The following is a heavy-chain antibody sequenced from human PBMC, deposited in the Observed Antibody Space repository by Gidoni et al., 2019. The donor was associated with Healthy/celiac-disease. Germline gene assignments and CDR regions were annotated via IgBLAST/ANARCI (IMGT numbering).Heavy chain of an antibody. J-gene: IGHJ6*02. V-gene: IGHV3-30-3*01. CDR2: ISYDGSNK. D-gene: IGHD3-22*01. Sequence: QVQLVESGGGVVQPGRSLRRSCAASGFTFRSFAMHWVRPAPGKGLEWVAVISYDGSNKYYADSVKGRFTISRDNSKNTLYLQMNSLRAEDTAVYYCARAPRDYYDSSGYYFGYYYYYGMDVWGQGTTVTVSS. CDR3: ARAPRDYYDSSGYYFGYYYYYGMDV. CDR1: GFTFRSFA.